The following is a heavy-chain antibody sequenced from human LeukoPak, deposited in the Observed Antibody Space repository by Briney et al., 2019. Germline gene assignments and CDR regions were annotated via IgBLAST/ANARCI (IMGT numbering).Heavy chain of an antibody. V-gene: IGHV3-48*01. D-gene: IGHD1-26*01. CDR2: ISSSSSTI. CDR1: GFTFSSYS. Sequence: PGGSLRLSCAASGFTFSSYSMNWVRQAPGKGLEWVSYISSSSSTIYYADSVKGRFTISRDNAKNSLYLQMNSLRAEDTAVYHCARGLVGAKKRYYGMDVWGQGTTVTVSS. CDR3: ARGLVGAKKRYYGMDV. J-gene: IGHJ6*02.